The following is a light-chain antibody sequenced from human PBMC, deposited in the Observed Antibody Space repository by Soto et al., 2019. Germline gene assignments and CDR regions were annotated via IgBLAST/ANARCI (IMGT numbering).Light chain of an antibody. CDR1: QSISSW. J-gene: IGKJ1*01. CDR2: DAS. V-gene: IGKV1-5*01. Sequence: DIQMTQSPSTLSASVGDRVTITCRASQSISSWLAWYQQKPGKAPRLLIYDASYLERGVPSRFSGSGSGTKFTLTISDLQPDDLATYYCQQYNSFWTFGQGTRW. CDR3: QQYNSFWT.